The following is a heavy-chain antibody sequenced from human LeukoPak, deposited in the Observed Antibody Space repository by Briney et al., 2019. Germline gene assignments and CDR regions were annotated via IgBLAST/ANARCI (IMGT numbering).Heavy chain of an antibody. CDR1: GFTFSSYG. J-gene: IGHJ6*03. CDR2: IWYEGSNK. Sequence: GGSLRLSCAASGFTFSSYGMHWVRQAPGKGLEWVAVIWYEGSNKYYADSVKGRFTISRDNSKNTLYLQMNSLRAEDTAVYYCARVRSCSSTSCYNANYYYYYMDVWGKGTTVTVSS. D-gene: IGHD2-2*02. V-gene: IGHV3-33*01. CDR3: ARVRSCSSTSCYNANYYYYYMDV.